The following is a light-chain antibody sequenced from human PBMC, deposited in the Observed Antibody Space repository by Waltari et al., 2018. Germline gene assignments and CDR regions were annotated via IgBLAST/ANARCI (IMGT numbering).Light chain of an antibody. Sequence: DVVMTQSTLSLPVTLGQPAAIPCRSSQSLVHSNGNTYVSWLHQRPGQSPRRLIYKASNRDSGVPDRFSGSVSGTDFTLKISRVEADDVGVYYCMQATHWLWTFGQGTTVEIK. V-gene: IGKV2-30*02. CDR1: QSLVHSNGNTY. CDR3: MQATHWLWT. J-gene: IGKJ1*01. CDR2: KAS.